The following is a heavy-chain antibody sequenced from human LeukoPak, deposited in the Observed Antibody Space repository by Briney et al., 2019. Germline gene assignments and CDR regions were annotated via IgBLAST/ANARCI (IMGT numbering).Heavy chain of an antibody. J-gene: IGHJ4*02. Sequence: GGSLRLSCAASGFTVSSNYMSWVRQAPGKGLEWVSVIYSGGSTYYADSVKGRFTISRDNSKNTLYLQMNSLRAEDTAVYYCARAWNRDSGSYLGYWGQGTLVTVSS. CDR2: IYSGGST. D-gene: IGHD3-10*01. CDR1: GFTVSSNY. V-gene: IGHV3-66*01. CDR3: ARAWNRDSGSYLGY.